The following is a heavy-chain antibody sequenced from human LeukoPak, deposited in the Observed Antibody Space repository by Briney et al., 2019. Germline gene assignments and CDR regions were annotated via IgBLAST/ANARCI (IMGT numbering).Heavy chain of an antibody. J-gene: IGHJ4*02. CDR3: ARTGSGWNQDY. Sequence: ASVKVSCKASGYTFTSYDINWVRQAPGQGLEWMGWINPNNGGTKYARKFQGRVTMTRDTSISTAYMEVSSLTSDDTAVYFCARTGSGWNQDYWGQGTLVTVSS. V-gene: IGHV1-2*02. D-gene: IGHD6-19*01. CDR1: GYTFTSYD. CDR2: INPNNGGT.